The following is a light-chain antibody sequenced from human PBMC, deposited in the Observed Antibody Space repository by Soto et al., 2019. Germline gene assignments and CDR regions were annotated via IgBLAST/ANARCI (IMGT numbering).Light chain of an antibody. CDR1: QSVGCSS. J-gene: IGKJ1*01. V-gene: IGKV3D-20*02. Sequence: EIVLTQSPATLSLSPWERATLSCRASQSVGCSSLARYQQKPGQAPRLLIYGASSRAAGIPDRFSGSGSGTDFTLTISRLEPEDFAVYYCQHRGTFGQGTKVAIK. CDR2: GAS. CDR3: QHRGT.